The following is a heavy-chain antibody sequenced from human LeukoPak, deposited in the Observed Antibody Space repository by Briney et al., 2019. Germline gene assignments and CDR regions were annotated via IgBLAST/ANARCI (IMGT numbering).Heavy chain of an antibody. V-gene: IGHV4-59*01. CDR2: IYYSGST. CDR1: GGSISSYY. D-gene: IGHD3-16*01. J-gene: IGHJ4*02. CDR3: ARAPFGWGYFDY. Sequence: PSETLSLTCTVSGGSISSYYWSWIRQPPGKGLEWIGYIYYSGSTNYNPSLKSRVTISVDTSKNQFSLKLGSVTAADTAVYYCARAPFGWGYFDYWGQGTLVTVSS.